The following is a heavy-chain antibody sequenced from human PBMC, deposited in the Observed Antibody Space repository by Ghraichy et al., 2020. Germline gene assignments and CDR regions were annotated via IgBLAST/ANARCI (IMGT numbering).Heavy chain of an antibody. Sequence: GESLNISCKGSGYSFTSYWIGWVRQMPGKGLEWMGIIYPGDSDTRYSPSFQGQVTISADKSISTAYLQWSSLKASDTAMYYCARQGDSGSYYYYYGMDVWGQGTTVTVSS. CDR3: ARQGDSGSYYYYYGMDV. CDR2: IYPGDSDT. CDR1: GYSFTSYW. D-gene: IGHD1-26*01. V-gene: IGHV5-51*01. J-gene: IGHJ6*02.